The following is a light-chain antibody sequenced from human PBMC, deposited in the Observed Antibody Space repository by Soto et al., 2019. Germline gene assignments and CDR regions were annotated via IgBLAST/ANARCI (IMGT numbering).Light chain of an antibody. Sequence: TSSLSASVGDRVTITCRASQSISSYLNWYQQKPGKAPKLLIYAASSLQSGVPSRFSGSGSGTEFTLTISSLQPDDFATYYCQHYNSYSEAFGQGTKVDIK. J-gene: IGKJ1*01. CDR3: QHYNSYSEA. V-gene: IGKV1-5*01. CDR2: AAS. CDR1: QSISSY.